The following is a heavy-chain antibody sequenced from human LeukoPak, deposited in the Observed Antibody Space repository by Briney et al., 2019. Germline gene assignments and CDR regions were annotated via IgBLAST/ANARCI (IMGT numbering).Heavy chain of an antibody. D-gene: IGHD5-12*01. CDR1: GFTFSTYS. J-gene: IGHJ4*02. CDR2: ISRSSSTI. V-gene: IGHV3-48*01. CDR3: ARGPSGYHNT. Sequence: GGSLRLSCAASGFTFSTYSMNWVRQAPGKGLEWVSYISRSSSTIYYADSVKGRFTISRDNAKNSLDLQMNSLRAEDTAVYYCARGPSGYHNTGGQGTLVTVSS.